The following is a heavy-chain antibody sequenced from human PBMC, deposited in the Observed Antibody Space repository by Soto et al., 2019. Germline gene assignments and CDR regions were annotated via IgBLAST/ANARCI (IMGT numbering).Heavy chain of an antibody. CDR1: VFSFISHA. Sequence: GGSLRLSCSSSVFSFISHAMDWVRQAPGKGLEYISAINNNGGSTYYADSVKGRFSISRDNSKNTLYLQMNSLRAEDTAVYYCAGGGAIFFDYWGQGTLVTVSS. J-gene: IGHJ4*02. D-gene: IGHD3-16*02. V-gene: IGHV3-64*04. CDR2: INNNGGST. CDR3: AGGGAIFFDY.